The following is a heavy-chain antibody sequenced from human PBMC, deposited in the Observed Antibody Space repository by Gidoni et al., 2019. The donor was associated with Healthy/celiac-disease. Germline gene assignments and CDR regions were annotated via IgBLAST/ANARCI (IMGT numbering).Heavy chain of an antibody. Sequence: EVQLVESGGGLVKPGGSLRLSCAASGFTFSSYSMNWVRQAPGKGLEWVSSISSSSIYIYYADSVKGRFTISRDNAKNSLYLQMNSLRAEDTAVYYCARVPIVLMVYAGGPWFDPWGQGTLVTVSS. J-gene: IGHJ5*02. CDR2: ISSSSIYI. D-gene: IGHD2-8*01. V-gene: IGHV3-21*01. CDR1: GFTFSSYS. CDR3: ARVPIVLMVYAGGPWFDP.